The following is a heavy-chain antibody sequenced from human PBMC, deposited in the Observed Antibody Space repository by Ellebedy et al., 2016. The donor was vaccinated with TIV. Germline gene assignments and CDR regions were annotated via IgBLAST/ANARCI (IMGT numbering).Heavy chain of an antibody. CDR1: GFTFTSFA. V-gene: IGHV1-58*02. D-gene: IGHD3-10*01. Sequence: AASVKVSCKASGFTFTSFAMQWVRQARGQRLEWIGWIVVGSGNTNYAQKFQERVTITRNTSISTAYMELCSLRSEDTAVYYCARAKDVLLWFGELFDAFDIWGQGTMVTVSS. J-gene: IGHJ3*02. CDR2: IVVGSGNT. CDR3: ARAKDVLLWFGELFDAFDI.